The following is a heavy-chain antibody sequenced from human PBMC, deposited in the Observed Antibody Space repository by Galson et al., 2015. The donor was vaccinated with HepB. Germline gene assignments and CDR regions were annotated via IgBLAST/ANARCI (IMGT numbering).Heavy chain of an antibody. CDR2: ISYDGSNK. CDR3: AKELPPYGDYETNWFDP. J-gene: IGHJ5*02. D-gene: IGHD4-17*01. Sequence: SLRLSCAASGFTFSSYGMHRVRQAPGKGLEWVAVISYDGSNKYYADSVKGRFTISRDNSKNTLYLQMNSLRAEDTAVYYCAKELPPYGDYETNWFDPWGQGTLVTVSS. CDR1: GFTFSSYG. V-gene: IGHV3-30*18.